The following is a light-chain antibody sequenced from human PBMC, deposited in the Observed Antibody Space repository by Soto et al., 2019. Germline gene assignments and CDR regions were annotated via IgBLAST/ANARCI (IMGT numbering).Light chain of an antibody. CDR1: QSVSSY. Sequence: EIVLTQSPATLSLSPGERATLSCRASQSVSSYLAWYQQKPGQAPRLLIYDASTRATGIPARFSGSGSGTDFTLTISSLEPEEFAVYYCQHRSNSFGGGTKVEIK. V-gene: IGKV3-11*01. CDR3: QHRSNS. CDR2: DAS. J-gene: IGKJ4*01.